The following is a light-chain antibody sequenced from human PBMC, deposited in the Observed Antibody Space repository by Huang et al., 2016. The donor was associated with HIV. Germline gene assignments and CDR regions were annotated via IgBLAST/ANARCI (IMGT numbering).Light chain of an antibody. CDR2: GAS. J-gene: IGKJ1*01. CDR1: QRISSSF. V-gene: IGKV3-20*01. CDR3: HHYGSPPWT. Sequence: EIVLTQSPGTLSLSPGERATLSCRASQRISSSFLAWYQQKPCQSPRRLSYGASNRATGIPDRFRGSGSGADFTLTISRLEPEDFAVYYCHHYGSPPWTFGQGTKVEIK.